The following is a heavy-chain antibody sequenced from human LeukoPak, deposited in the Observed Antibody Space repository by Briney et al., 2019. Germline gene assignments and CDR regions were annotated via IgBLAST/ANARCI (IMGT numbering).Heavy chain of an antibody. D-gene: IGHD4-17*01. Sequence: GGSLRLSCAASGFTFSDYYMSWIRQAPGKGLEWVSYISSSGSTIYYADSVKGRFTISRDNAKNSLYLQMNSLRAEDTAVYYCARDPGIDYGDYGGLGTWGGWFDPWGQGTLVTVSS. CDR1: GFTFSDYY. V-gene: IGHV3-11*04. CDR3: ARDPGIDYGDYGGLGTWGGWFDP. J-gene: IGHJ5*02. CDR2: ISSSGSTI.